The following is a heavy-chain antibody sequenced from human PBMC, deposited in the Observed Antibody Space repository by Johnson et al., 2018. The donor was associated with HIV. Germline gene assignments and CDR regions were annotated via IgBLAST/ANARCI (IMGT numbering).Heavy chain of an antibody. V-gene: IGHV3-30*03. Sequence: QVQLVESGGGLVKPGGSLRLSCAASGFTFSNAWMSWVRQAPGKGLEWVAIMSYNASNKYYADSVKGRFTISRDNSKNTLCLQMNSLRPEDTAVYYCAREATYYDYVWGSYAFDIWGQGTMVTVS. CDR1: GFTFSNAW. J-gene: IGHJ3*02. CDR3: AREATYYDYVWGSYAFDI. CDR2: MSYNASNK. D-gene: IGHD3-16*01.